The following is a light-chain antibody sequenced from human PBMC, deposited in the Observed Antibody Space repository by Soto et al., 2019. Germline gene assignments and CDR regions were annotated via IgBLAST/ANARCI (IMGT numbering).Light chain of an antibody. Sequence: EIVMTQSPATLSVSPGERATLSCRASQSVSGNLAWYQQKPAQAPRLLIYGASTRATVIPARFSGSGSGTEFTLTISSLQSEDFADYYCQQYNNWPPITFGQGTKLEIK. CDR1: QSVSGN. V-gene: IGKV3-15*01. CDR3: QQYNNWPPIT. CDR2: GAS. J-gene: IGKJ2*01.